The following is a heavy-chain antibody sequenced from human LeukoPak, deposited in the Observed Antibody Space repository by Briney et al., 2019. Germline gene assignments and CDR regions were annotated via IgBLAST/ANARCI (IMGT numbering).Heavy chain of an antibody. Sequence: SETLSLTCTVSGASISDYYWSWIRQPPGKGLEWIGYISYSGTTNYNPSLKSRVTMSVDTSKNQFSLKLSSVTAADTAIYYCAREKTWAKGTDYWGQGTLVTVSS. CDR2: ISYSGTT. J-gene: IGHJ4*02. V-gene: IGHV4-59*01. CDR1: GASISDYY. CDR3: AREKTWAKGTDY. D-gene: IGHD3-16*01.